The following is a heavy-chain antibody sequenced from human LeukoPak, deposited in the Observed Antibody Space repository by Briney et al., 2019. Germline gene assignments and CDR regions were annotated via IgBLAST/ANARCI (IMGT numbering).Heavy chain of an antibody. CDR1: GFTFSDFP. CDR3: ARGFEKIPGYYYYLDV. V-gene: IGHV3-30*04. Sequence: GGSLRLSCTTSGFTFSDFPIHWVRQAPGKGLEWVAVIGPDGINKYYAEFVKGRFTISRDNSKKTLNLQMISLRPEDTAVYYCARGFEKIPGYYYYLDVWGTGTTVTVSS. CDR2: IGPDGINK. D-gene: IGHD2-21*01. J-gene: IGHJ6*03.